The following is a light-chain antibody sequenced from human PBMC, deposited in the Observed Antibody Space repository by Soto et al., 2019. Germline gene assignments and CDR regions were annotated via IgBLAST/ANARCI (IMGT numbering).Light chain of an antibody. J-gene: IGKJ5*01. Sequence: DIRMTQSPSSLSAAVGGRGTITSRASQNINNYLNWYQQKPGRAPKLLIYDASNLEAGVPSRFRGSGPGTDFTFTISRLQPEDIATYYCQQYENLPTFGQGTRLEIK. V-gene: IGKV1-33*01. CDR2: DAS. CDR3: QQYENLPT. CDR1: QNINNY.